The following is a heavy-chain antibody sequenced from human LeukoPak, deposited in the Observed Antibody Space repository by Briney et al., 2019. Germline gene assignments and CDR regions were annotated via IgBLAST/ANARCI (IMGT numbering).Heavy chain of an antibody. CDR1: GYTFTSYG. J-gene: IGHJ6*03. CDR2: ISAYNGNT. CDR3: AREVVVVPAPHYYMDV. Sequence: ASVKVSCKASGYTFTSYGISWVRQAPGQGLEWMGWISAYNGNTNYAQKFQGRVTITTDESTSTAYMELSSLRSEDTAVYYCAREVVVVPAPHYYMDVWGKGTTVTVSS. V-gene: IGHV1-18*01. D-gene: IGHD2-2*01.